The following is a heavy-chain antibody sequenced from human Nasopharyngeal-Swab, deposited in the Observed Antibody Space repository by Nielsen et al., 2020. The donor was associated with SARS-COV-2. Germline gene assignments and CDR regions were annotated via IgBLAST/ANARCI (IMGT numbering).Heavy chain of an antibody. CDR3: AGLYSSGYFDY. Sequence: SETLSLTCTVSGGSISSYYWSWIRQPPGKGLEWIGYIYYSGSTNYNPSLKSRVTISVDTSKNQFSLKLSSVTAADTAVYYCAGLYSSGYFDYWGQGTLVTVSS. CDR2: IYYSGST. D-gene: IGHD6-19*01. J-gene: IGHJ4*02. V-gene: IGHV4-59*01. CDR1: GGSISSYY.